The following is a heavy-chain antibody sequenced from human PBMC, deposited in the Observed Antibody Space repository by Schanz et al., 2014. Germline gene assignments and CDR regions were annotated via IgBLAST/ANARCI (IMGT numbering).Heavy chain of an antibody. CDR1: GDSISSTSYY. CDR3: ARLWGGWRIPDY. Sequence: QLQMQESGPGLVKPSETLSLTCSVSGDSISSTSYYWGWIRQPPGKGLEWIGSIYYSGSTYYNASLKSRVTISVDTSKNQSSLKLNSVPAADSAVYYCARLWGGWRIPDYWGQGTLVTVSS. J-gene: IGHJ4*02. V-gene: IGHV4-39*01. CDR2: IYYSGST. D-gene: IGHD6-19*01.